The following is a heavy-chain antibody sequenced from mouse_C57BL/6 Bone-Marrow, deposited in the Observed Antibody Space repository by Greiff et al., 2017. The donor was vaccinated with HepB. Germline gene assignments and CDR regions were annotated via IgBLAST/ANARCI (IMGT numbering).Heavy chain of an antibody. CDR1: GYSITSGYY. V-gene: IGHV3-6*01. Sequence: ESGPGLVKPSQSLSLTCSVTGYSITSGYYWNLIRQFPGNKLEWMGYISYDGSNNYNPSLKNRISITRDTSKNQFFLKLNSVTTEDTATYYCARGLYYGYDDAMDYWGQGTSVTVSS. CDR3: ARGLYYGYDDAMDY. D-gene: IGHD2-2*01. CDR2: ISYDGSN. J-gene: IGHJ4*01.